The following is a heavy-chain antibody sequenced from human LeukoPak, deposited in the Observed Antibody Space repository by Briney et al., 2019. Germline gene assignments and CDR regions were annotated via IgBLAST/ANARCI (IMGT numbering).Heavy chain of an antibody. V-gene: IGHV4-30-4*08. J-gene: IGHJ3*02. CDR3: ARDSVVVNDDAFDI. Sequence: PSETLSLTCTVSGGSISSGDYYWSWIRQPPGKGLEWIGYIYYSGSTYYNPSLKSRVTISVDTSKNQFSLKLSSVTAADTAVYYCARDSVVVNDDAFDIWGQGTMVTVSS. CDR1: GGSISSGDYY. CDR2: IYYSGST. D-gene: IGHD3-22*01.